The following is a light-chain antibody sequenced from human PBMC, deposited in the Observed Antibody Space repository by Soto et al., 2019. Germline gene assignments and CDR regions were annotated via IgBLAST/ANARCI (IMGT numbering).Light chain of an antibody. CDR3: QQYGSSPYT. Sequence: EIVLTQSPSTLSFSAWGRSTLSFSASHGVSIDLAGYHXEXGXXPXXXXXXSXXMATVIPDRFSGTGSGTDFTLTISRLEPXDFAVYYCQQYGSSPYTFGLGTKVDIK. J-gene: IGKJ2*01. V-gene: IGKV3-20*01. CDR1: HGVSID. CDR2: XSX.